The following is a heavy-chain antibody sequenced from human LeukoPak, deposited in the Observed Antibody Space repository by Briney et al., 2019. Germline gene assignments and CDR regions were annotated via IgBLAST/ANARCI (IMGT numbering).Heavy chain of an antibody. Sequence: SQTLSLTCAISGDSVSSNSAAWNWIRQSPSRGLEWLGRTYYRSKWYNDYAVSVKSRITINPDTSKNQFSLQLNSVTPEDTAVYYCARAGQLVRVIQLWSFDYWGQGTLVTVSS. CDR3: ARAGQLVRVIQLWSFDY. V-gene: IGHV6-1*01. CDR2: TYYRSKWYN. J-gene: IGHJ4*02. CDR1: GDSVSSNSAA. D-gene: IGHD5-18*01.